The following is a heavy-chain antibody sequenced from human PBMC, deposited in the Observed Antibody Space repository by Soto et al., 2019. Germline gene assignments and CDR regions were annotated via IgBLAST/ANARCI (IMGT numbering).Heavy chain of an antibody. J-gene: IGHJ6*02. CDR1: GGTFSSYA. CDR2: IIPIFGTA. D-gene: IGHD3-3*01. CDR3: ACTIFGVVIPPYGMDV. Sequence: QVQLVQSGAEVKKPGSSVKVSCKASGGTFSSYAISWVRQAPGQGLEWMGGIIPIFGTANYAQKFQGRVTITADECTSPAYMELSRLRSEDTAVYYCACTIFGVVIPPYGMDVWGQGTTVTVSS. V-gene: IGHV1-69*01.